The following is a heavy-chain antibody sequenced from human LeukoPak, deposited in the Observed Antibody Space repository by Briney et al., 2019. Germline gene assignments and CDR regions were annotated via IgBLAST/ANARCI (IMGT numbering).Heavy chain of an antibody. V-gene: IGHV3-74*01. CDR2: INSDGSST. Sequence: PGGSLRLSCAASGFTFRSYWMHWVRHAPGKGLMWVSGINSDGSSTSYADSVKGRFTISRDNAKNTLSLQMNSLRAEDTAVYYCARETNSSSRDFDYWGQGTLVTVSS. CDR3: ARETNSSSRDFDY. J-gene: IGHJ4*02. D-gene: IGHD6-13*01. CDR1: GFTFRSYW.